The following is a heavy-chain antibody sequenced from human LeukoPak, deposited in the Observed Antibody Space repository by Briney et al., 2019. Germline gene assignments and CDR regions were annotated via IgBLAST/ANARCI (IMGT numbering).Heavy chain of an antibody. CDR2: IYYSGST. V-gene: IGHV4-59*01. Sequence: SETLSLTCTVSGGSISSYYWSWIRQPPGKGLEWIGYIYYSGSTNYNPSLKSRVTISVDTSKNQFSLKLSSVTAADTAVYYCARGIGYRSGGSCSYYYMDVWGKGTTVTVSS. CDR1: GGSISSYY. CDR3: ARGIGYRSGGSCSYYYMDV. D-gene: IGHD2-15*01. J-gene: IGHJ6*03.